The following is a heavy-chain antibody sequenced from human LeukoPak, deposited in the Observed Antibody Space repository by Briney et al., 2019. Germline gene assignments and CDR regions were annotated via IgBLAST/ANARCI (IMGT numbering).Heavy chain of an antibody. D-gene: IGHD3-3*01. CDR1: GYSFTSYW. CDR2: IYPGDSDT. V-gene: IGHV5-51*01. CDR3: ATLTIFGVVPMGYFGY. J-gene: IGHJ4*02. Sequence: GESLKISCKGSGYSFTSYWIGWVRQMPGKGLEWMGIIYPGDSDTRYSPSFQGQVTISADKSISTAYLQWSSLKASDTAMYYCATLTIFGVVPMGYFGYWGQGTLVTVSS.